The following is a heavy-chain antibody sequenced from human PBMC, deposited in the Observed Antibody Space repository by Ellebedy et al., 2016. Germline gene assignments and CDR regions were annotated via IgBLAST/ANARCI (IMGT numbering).Heavy chain of an antibody. J-gene: IGHJ4*02. D-gene: IGHD1-1*01. Sequence: ASVKVSCXASGFTFTNYYMHWVRQAPGQGLEWMGIIFPDGVTTTCAQKFQGRVSITRDTSTGTFYIELSSLRSEDTALYYCARDANDAFDYWGQGTLVTVSS. V-gene: IGHV1-46*01. CDR1: GFTFTNYY. CDR2: IFPDGVTT. CDR3: ARDANDAFDY.